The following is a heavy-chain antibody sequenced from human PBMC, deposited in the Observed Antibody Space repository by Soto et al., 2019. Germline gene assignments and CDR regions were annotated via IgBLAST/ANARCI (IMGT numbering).Heavy chain of an antibody. CDR3: ARIPPYYSDY. CDR1: GGSCGGFG. J-gene: IGHJ4*01. CDR2: INHSGST. Sequence: ETLCVRCGVEGGSCGGFGGSGIRQPPGKGLEWIGEINHSGSTNYNPSLKSRVTISVDTSKNQFSLKLSSVTAADTPVYYCARIPPYYSDYWGHGTLVTVSS. V-gene: IGHV4-34*01.